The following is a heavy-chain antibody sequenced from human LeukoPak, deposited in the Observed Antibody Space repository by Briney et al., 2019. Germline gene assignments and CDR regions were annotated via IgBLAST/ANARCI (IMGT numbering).Heavy chain of an antibody. CDR1: GFTFSSYS. Sequence: GGSLRLSCAASGFTFSSYSMNWVRQAPGKGLEWVSSISSSSSYIYYADSVKGRFTISRDNAKNSLYLQMNSLRAEDTAVYYCAREGSSSWYRGRLDYWGQGTLVTVSS. D-gene: IGHD6-13*01. CDR3: AREGSSSWYRGRLDY. J-gene: IGHJ4*02. CDR2: ISSSSSYI. V-gene: IGHV3-21*01.